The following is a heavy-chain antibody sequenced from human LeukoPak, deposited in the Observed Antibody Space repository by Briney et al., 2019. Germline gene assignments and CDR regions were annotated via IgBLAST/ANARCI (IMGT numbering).Heavy chain of an antibody. Sequence: GGSLRLSCAASGFTFRNYAMSWVRQAPGKGLEWVSTISVGGDRTLYADSVKGRFTISRDTSENTLFLQMNSLRGEDTAVYYCAKDSGSYRKYYFDYWGQGTLVTVSS. D-gene: IGHD1-26*01. CDR3: AKDSGSYRKYYFDY. CDR2: ISVGGDRT. V-gene: IGHV3-23*01. J-gene: IGHJ4*02. CDR1: GFTFRNYA.